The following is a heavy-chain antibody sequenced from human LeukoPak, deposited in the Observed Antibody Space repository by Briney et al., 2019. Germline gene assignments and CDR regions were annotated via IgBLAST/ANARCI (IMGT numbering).Heavy chain of an antibody. J-gene: IGHJ5*02. Sequence: PSETLSLICTVSGGSISSYYWSWIRQPPGKGLEWIGYIYYSGSTNYNPSLKSRVTISVDTSKNQFSLKLSSVTAADTAVYYCARRVKPNYGGNSGWFDPWGQGTLVTVSS. V-gene: IGHV4-59*08. D-gene: IGHD4-23*01. CDR1: GGSISSYY. CDR2: IYYSGST. CDR3: ARRVKPNYGGNSGWFDP.